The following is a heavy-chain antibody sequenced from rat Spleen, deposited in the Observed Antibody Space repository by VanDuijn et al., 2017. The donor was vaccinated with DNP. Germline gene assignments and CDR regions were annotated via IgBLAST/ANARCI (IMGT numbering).Heavy chain of an antibody. CDR2: ISSGGST. Sequence: VQLVESGGGLVQPGRSLKLSCAASGFTFSDYNMAWVRQAPKKGLEWIATISSGGSTFYNSALKSRLTISRDTSKSQVFLRMNSLQTEDTAIYFCTRDDTIAAIWYWGQGVMVTVSS. CDR3: TRDDTIAAIWY. J-gene: IGHJ2*01. V-gene: IGHV2S12*01. CDR1: GFTFSDYN. D-gene: IGHD1-2*01.